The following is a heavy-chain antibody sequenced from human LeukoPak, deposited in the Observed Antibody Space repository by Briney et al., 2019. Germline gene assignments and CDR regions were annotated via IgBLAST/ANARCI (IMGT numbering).Heavy chain of an antibody. CDR1: GFRCTSFG. CDR2: ISTYIGVT. Sequence: ASVNVSCKASGFRCTSFGVSWVRQAPGQGLEWMGWISTYIGVTHYAEKFEDRVTMTIDTSTTTAYMELRSLRYDDTAVYYCARDSDYSGNGNGDWFDPWGQGTVVTVSS. CDR3: ARDSDYSGNGNGDWFDP. D-gene: IGHD4-11*01. J-gene: IGHJ5*02. V-gene: IGHV1-18*04.